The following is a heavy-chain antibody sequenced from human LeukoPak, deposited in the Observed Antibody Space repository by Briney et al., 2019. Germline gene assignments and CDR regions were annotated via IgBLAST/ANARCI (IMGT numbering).Heavy chain of an antibody. CDR2: INHSGST. D-gene: IGHD3-22*01. CDR1: GGSFSGYY. V-gene: IGHV4-34*01. Sequence: SETLSLTCAVDGGSFSGYYWSWIRQPPGRGLEWIGEINHSGSTNYNPSLKSRATISVDTSKNQFSLKLSSVTAADTAVYYCAGRSYYYDSSGYPILFDYWGQGTLVTVSS. J-gene: IGHJ4*02. CDR3: AGRSYYYDSSGYPILFDY.